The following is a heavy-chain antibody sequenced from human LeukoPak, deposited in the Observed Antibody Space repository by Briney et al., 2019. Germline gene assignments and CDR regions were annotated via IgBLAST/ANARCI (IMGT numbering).Heavy chain of an antibody. CDR3: ARDPLAYCGGDCYSGGFDY. CDR2: ISWNSGSI. D-gene: IGHD2-21*02. V-gene: IGHV3-9*01. J-gene: IGHJ4*02. Sequence: GGSLRLSCAASGFTFDDYAMHWVRHAPGKGLEWVSGISWNSGSIGYADSVKGRFTISRDNAKNSLYLQMNSLRAEDTAVYYCARDPLAYCGGDCYSGGFDYWGQGTLVTVSS. CDR1: GFTFDDYA.